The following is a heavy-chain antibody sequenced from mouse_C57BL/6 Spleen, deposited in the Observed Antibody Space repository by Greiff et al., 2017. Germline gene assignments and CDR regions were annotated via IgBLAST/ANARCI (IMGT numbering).Heavy chain of an antibody. CDR2: INPNYGTT. J-gene: IGHJ2*01. V-gene: IGHV1-39*01. Sequence: VQLKESGPELVKPGASVKISCKASGYSSTDYNMNWVKQSNGKSLEWIGVINPNYGTTSYNQKFKGKATLAVDQSSSTSYMQLNSLTSEDSAVYYCARSGTTVVAPYFDYWGQGTTLTVSS. D-gene: IGHD1-1*01. CDR3: ARSGTTVVAPYFDY. CDR1: GYSSTDYN.